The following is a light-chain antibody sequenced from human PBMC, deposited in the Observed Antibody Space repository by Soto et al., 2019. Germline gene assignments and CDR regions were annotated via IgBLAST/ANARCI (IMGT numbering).Light chain of an antibody. CDR2: KAS. V-gene: IGKV1-5*03. J-gene: IGKJ1*01. Sequence: DIQMTQSPSTLSASVGDRVTITCRASQSISSWLAWYQQKPGTAPKLLIYKASTLQTGVPSRFSGSGSGTKFTFTFSCLQPDDFATYYCQQYNDNWTFGQGTKV. CDR1: QSISSW. CDR3: QQYNDNWT.